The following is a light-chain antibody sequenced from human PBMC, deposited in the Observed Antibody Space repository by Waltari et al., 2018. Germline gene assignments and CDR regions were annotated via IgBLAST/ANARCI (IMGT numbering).Light chain of an antibody. CDR1: QSISSY. Sequence: DIQMTQSPSSLSASVGDRVTITCRASQSISSYLNWYQQKPGKAPKLLIYAASTLQSRVPSRFSCSGSETDFTLTISSLQPEDFATYYCQQSYSTPRTFGQGTKVEIK. J-gene: IGKJ1*01. CDR2: AAS. CDR3: QQSYSTPRT. V-gene: IGKV1-39*01.